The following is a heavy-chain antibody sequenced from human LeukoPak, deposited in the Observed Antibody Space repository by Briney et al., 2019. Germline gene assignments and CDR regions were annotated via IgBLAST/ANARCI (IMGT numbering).Heavy chain of an antibody. CDR3: AKDGAAGGNYYYYMDV. V-gene: IGHV3-48*03. Sequence: GGSLRLSCAASGFTFSSYEMNWVRQAPGKGLEWVSYISSSGSTIYYADSVKGRFTISRDNAKNSLYLQMNSLRAEDTAVYYCAKDGAAGGNYYYYMDVWGKGTTVTVSS. J-gene: IGHJ6*03. D-gene: IGHD6-13*01. CDR1: GFTFSSYE. CDR2: ISSSGSTI.